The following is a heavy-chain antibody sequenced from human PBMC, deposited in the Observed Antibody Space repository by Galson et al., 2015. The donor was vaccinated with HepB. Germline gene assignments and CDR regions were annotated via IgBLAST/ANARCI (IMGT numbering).Heavy chain of an antibody. CDR1: GFTFSSYS. J-gene: IGHJ6*02. V-gene: IGHV3-33*01. Sequence: SLRLSCAASGFTFSSYSLHWVRQAPGKGLEWVVVIWYDGSYKFSLDSVKGRFTISRDNSKDTLYLEMSRLRVEDTAMYYCARNQLVGGALDVWGQGTTVIVSS. CDR3: ARNQLVGGALDV. D-gene: IGHD3-10*01. CDR2: IWYDGSYK.